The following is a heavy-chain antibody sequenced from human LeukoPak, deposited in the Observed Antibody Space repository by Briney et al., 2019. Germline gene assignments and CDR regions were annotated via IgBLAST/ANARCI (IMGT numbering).Heavy chain of an antibody. V-gene: IGHV3-7*01. J-gene: IGHJ4*02. CDR1: GFTFSSYN. CDR2: IKQDGSEK. CDR3: ARVYGVGFDY. Sequence: GGSLRLSCAASGFTFSSYNMNWVRQAPGKGLEWVANIKQDGSEKYYVDSVKGRFTISRDNAKNSLYLQMNSLRAEDTAVYYCARVYGVGFDYWGQGTLVTVSS. D-gene: IGHD2-2*02.